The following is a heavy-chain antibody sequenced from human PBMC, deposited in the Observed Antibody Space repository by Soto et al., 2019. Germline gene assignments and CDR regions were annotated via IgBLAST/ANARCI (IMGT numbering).Heavy chain of an antibody. CDR3: XXXXGPYXTXXXXYTRTHIFDY. D-gene: IGHD2-2*02. J-gene: IGHJ4*02. CDR1: GGSVSXXSYY. CDR2: IYDTGST. Sequence: QVQLQESGPGLVKPSETLSLTCTVSGGSVSXXSYYXSWIRQPPXKGXEWIGYIYDTGSTYYNPSLKSRVTISVDTSXXXXXXXXXXXXXXXXXXXXXXXXXGPYXTXXXXYTRTHIFDYWGQGTLVTVSS. V-gene: IGHV4-61*01.